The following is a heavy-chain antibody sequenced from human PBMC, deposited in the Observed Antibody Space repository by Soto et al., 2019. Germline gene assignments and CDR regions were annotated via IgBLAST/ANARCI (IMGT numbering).Heavy chain of an antibody. J-gene: IGHJ4*02. V-gene: IGHV3-64*02. CDR3: ARIPGAFWSRYYFDY. CDR2: ISSNGGST. CDR1: GFTFSSCA. D-gene: IGHD3-3*01. Sequence: GGSLRLSCAASGFTFSSCAMHWVRQAPGKGLEYVSAISSNGGSTYYADSVKGRFTISRDNSKNTLYLQMGSLRAEDMAVYYCARIPGAFWSRYYFDYWPQATLVTFSS.